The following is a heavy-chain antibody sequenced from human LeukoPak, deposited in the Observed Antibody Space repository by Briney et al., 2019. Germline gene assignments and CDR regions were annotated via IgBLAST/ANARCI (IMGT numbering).Heavy chain of an antibody. CDR1: GYTFTGYY. CDR3: ARDLTKYGSGSCGY. CDR2: INPNSGGT. Sequence: ASVKVSCKASGYTFTGYYMHWVRQAPGQGLEWMGWINPNSGGTNYAQKFQGWVTMTRDTSISTAYMELSRLRSDDTAVYYCARDLTKYGSGSCGYWGQGTLVTVSS. V-gene: IGHV1-2*04. J-gene: IGHJ4*02. D-gene: IGHD3-10*01.